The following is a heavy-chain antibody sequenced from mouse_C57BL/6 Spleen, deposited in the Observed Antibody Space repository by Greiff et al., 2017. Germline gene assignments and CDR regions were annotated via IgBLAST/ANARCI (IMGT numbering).Heavy chain of an antibody. Sequence: QVHVKQSGAELVKPGASVKMSCKASGYTFTTYPIEWMKQNHGKSLEWIGNFHPYNDDNKYNEKFKGKATLTVEKSSSTVYLELSRLTSDDSAVYYCARGLRPYWYFDVWGTGTTVTVSS. V-gene: IGHV1-47*01. CDR3: ARGLRPYWYFDV. CDR1: GYTFTTYP. D-gene: IGHD2-4*01. CDR2: FHPYNDDN. J-gene: IGHJ1*03.